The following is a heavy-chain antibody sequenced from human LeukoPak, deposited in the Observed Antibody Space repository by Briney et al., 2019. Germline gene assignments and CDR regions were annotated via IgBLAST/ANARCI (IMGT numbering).Heavy chain of an antibody. CDR3: ARGVSRRTDYYDSSGYYPDY. D-gene: IGHD3-22*01. V-gene: IGHV4-34*01. CDR1: GGSFSGYY. J-gene: IGHJ4*02. CDR2: INHSGST. Sequence: SETLSLTCAVYGGSFSGYYWSWIRQPPGKGLEWIGEINHSGSTNYNPSLKSRATISVDTSKNQFSLKLSSVPAADTAVYDWARGVSRRTDYYDSSGYYPDYWGRGTLVTVSS.